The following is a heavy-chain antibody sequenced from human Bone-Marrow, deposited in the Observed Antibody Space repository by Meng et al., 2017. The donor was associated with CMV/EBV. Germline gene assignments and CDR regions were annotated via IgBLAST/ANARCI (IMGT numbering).Heavy chain of an antibody. CDR2: ISSSGSTT. J-gene: IGHJ6*02. CDR3: ARGRGDNWYYYGMDV. Sequence: GESLKISCAASGFTFSSYWMHWVRQAPGKGLEWVLYISSSGSTTYYADSVKGRFTISRDNAKKSLYLQMNSLRAEDTAVYYCARGRGDNWYYYGMDVWGQGTTVTVSS. V-gene: IGHV3-48*04. CDR1: GFTFSSYW. D-gene: IGHD1-1*01.